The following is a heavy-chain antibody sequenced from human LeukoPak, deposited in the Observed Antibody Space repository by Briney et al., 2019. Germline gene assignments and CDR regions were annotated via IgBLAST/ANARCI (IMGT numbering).Heavy chain of an antibody. D-gene: IGHD1-26*01. CDR3: ARDRGVGAPVDY. V-gene: IGHV1-2*02. Sequence: GASVKVSCKASGYTFTGYYMHWVRQAPGQGLEWMGWINPNSGGTNYAQKFQGRVTMTRDTSISTAYMELCRLRSDDTAVYYCARDRGVGAPVDYWGQGTLVTVSS. J-gene: IGHJ4*02. CDR1: GYTFTGYY. CDR2: INPNSGGT.